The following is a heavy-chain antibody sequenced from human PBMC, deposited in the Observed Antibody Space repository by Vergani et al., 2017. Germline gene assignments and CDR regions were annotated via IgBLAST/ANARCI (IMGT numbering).Heavy chain of an antibody. D-gene: IGHD6-19*01. CDR2: INPNSGGT. J-gene: IGHJ4*02. CDR1: GYTFTGYY. CDR3: ARGSIAVAGTLVY. Sequence: QVQLVQSGAEVKKPGASVKVSCKASGYTFTGYYMHWVRKAPGQGLEWMGWINPNSGGTNDAPKFQGWVTMTRDTSISTAYMELSRLRSDDTAVYYCARGSIAVAGTLVYWGQGTLVTGSS. V-gene: IGHV1-2*04.